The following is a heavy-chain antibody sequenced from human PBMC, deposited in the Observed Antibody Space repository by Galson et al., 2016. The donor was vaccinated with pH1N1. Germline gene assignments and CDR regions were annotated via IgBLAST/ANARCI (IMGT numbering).Heavy chain of an antibody. D-gene: IGHD2-15*01. CDR3: VKEIGGAGGY. J-gene: IGHJ4*02. Sequence: SLRLSCAASGFTFSSYGMSWVRQAPGKGLEWVANINQGGGKKYYLDSVKGRFTISRDNSKNSLYLQMKSLRVEDTAVYYCVKEIGGAGGYWGQGTLVTVSS. V-gene: IGHV3-7*01. CDR1: GFTFSSYG. CDR2: INQGGGKK.